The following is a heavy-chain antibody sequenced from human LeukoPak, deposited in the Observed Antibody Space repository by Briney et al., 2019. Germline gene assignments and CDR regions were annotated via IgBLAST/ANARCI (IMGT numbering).Heavy chain of an antibody. V-gene: IGHV4-59*08. Sequence: PSETLSLTCTVSGGSISSYYWSWIRQPPGKGLEWIGYIYYSGSTNYNPSLKSRVTISVDTSKNQFSLKLSSVTAADTAVYYCARMGREVLLWFGTPEEAYFDYWGQGTLVTVSS. J-gene: IGHJ4*02. CDR1: GGSISSYY. D-gene: IGHD3-10*01. CDR3: ARMGREVLLWFGTPEEAYFDY. CDR2: IYYSGST.